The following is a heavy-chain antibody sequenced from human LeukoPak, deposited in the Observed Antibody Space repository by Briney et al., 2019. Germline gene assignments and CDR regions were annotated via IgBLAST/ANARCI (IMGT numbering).Heavy chain of an antibody. V-gene: IGHV1-2*02. J-gene: IGHJ3*02. CDR1: GYTFTGYY. Sequence: GASVKVSCKASGYTFTGYYMHWVRQAPGQGLEWMGWINPNSGGTNYAQKFQGRVTMTRDTSISTAYMELSRLRSDDTAVYYCARVQDIVLMVYAIGGAFDIWGQGTMVTVSS. CDR2: INPNSGGT. D-gene: IGHD2-8*01. CDR3: ARVQDIVLMVYAIGGAFDI.